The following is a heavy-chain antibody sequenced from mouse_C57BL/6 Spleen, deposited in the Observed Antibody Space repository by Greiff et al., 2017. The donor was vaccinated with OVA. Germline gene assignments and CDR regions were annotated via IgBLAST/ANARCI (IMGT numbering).Heavy chain of an antibody. CDR3: ARGGRDAMDY. CDR1: GYTFTSYW. D-gene: IGHD6-1*01. V-gene: IGHV1-69*01. Sequence: QVQLQQPGAELVMPGASVKLSCKASGYTFTSYWMHWVKQRPGQGLEWIGEIDPSDSYTNYNQKLKGKSTLTVDKSSSTAYMQLSSLTSEDSAVYYCARGGRDAMDYWGQGTSVTVSS. J-gene: IGHJ4*01. CDR2: IDPSDSYT.